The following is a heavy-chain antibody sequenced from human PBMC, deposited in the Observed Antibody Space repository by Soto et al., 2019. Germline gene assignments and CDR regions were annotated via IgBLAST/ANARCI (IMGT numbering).Heavy chain of an antibody. CDR2: IYYSGST. CDR1: GGSISSYY. CDR3: ARGFRGRPYYGMDV. J-gene: IGHJ6*02. V-gene: IGHV4-59*01. Sequence: QVQLQESGPGLVKPSETLSLTCTVSGGSISSYYWSWIRQPPGKGLEWIGYIYYSGSTNYNPSLKSRGTXXVXTXXNHFSLKLSTVTAADTAVYYCARGFRGRPYYGMDVWGQGNTVTVSS. D-gene: IGHD3-16*01.